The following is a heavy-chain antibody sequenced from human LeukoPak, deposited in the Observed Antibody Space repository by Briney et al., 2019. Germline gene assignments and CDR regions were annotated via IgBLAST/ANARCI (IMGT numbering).Heavy chain of an antibody. CDR3: ARETDSSLFDY. CDR2: ISSSGSTI. V-gene: IGHV3-48*03. J-gene: IGHJ4*02. D-gene: IGHD3-22*01. CDR1: GFTFSIFE. Sequence: GGSLRLSCAASGFTFSIFEMNWVRQAPGKGLEWVSYISSSGSTIFYADSVKGRFTISRDNAKNSLYLQMNSLRAEDTAVYYCARETDSSLFDYWGQGTLVTVSS.